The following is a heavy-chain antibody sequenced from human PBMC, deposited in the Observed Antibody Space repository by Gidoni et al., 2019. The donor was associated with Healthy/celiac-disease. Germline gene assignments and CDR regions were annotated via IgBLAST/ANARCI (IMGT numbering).Heavy chain of an antibody. CDR2: INSDGSST. CDR3: ARARTEMFDY. J-gene: IGHJ4*02. Sequence: SRINSDGSSTSYADSVKGRFTISRDNAKNTLYLQMNSLRAEDTAVYYCARARTEMFDYWGQGTLVTVSS. V-gene: IGHV3-74*01. D-gene: IGHD1-1*01.